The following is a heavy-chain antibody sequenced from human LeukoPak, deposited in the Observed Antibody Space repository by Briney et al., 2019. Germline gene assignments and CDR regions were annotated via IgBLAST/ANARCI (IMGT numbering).Heavy chain of an antibody. CDR1: GYTFTSYD. Sequence: ASVKVSCKASGYTFTSYDINWVRQATGQGLEWMGGIIPIFGTANYAQKFQGRVTITADKSTSTAYMELSSLRSEDTAVYYCARVGSLGVDPLDYWGQGTLVTVSS. CDR2: IIPIFGTA. J-gene: IGHJ4*02. CDR3: ARVGSLGVDPLDY. D-gene: IGHD2-8*01. V-gene: IGHV1-69*06.